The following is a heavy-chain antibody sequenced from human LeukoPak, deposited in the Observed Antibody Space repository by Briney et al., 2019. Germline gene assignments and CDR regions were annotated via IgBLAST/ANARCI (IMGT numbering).Heavy chain of an antibody. CDR3: AGLDSSGYPFDY. Sequence: GGSLRLSCAASGFTFSNYSMNWVRQAPGKGLEWVSSISSSSSYIYYADSVKGRFTISRDNAKNSLYLQMNSLRAEDTAVYYCAGLDSSGYPFDYWGQGTLVTVSS. CDR2: ISSSSSYI. D-gene: IGHD3-22*01. V-gene: IGHV3-21*01. CDR1: GFTFSNYS. J-gene: IGHJ4*02.